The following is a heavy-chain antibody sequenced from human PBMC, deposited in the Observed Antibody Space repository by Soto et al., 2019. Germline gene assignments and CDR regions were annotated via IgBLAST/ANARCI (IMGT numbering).Heavy chain of an antibody. CDR1: GFTFSSYA. D-gene: IGHD4-17*01. Sequence: GGSLRLSCAASGFTFSSYAMHWVRQAPGKGLEWVAVISYDGSNKYYADSVKGRFTISRDNSKNTLYLQMNSLRAEDTAVYYCARRGSLTAVRGPLDYWGQGTLVTVSS. CDR2: ISYDGSNK. CDR3: ARRGSLTAVRGPLDY. J-gene: IGHJ4*02. V-gene: IGHV3-30*04.